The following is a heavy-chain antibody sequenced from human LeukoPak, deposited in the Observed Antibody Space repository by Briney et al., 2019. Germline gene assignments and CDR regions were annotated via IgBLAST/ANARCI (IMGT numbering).Heavy chain of an antibody. D-gene: IGHD3-10*01. CDR2: ISSSSSYI. CDR3: ARDGAYYYGSDTLIDY. Sequence: GGSLRLPCAASGFTLSSYSMNWVRQAPGKGLEWVASISSSSSYIYYADSVKGRFTISRDNAKNSLYLQMNSLRAEDTAVYYCARDGAYYYGSDTLIDYWGQGTLVTVSS. CDR1: GFTLSSYS. J-gene: IGHJ4*02. V-gene: IGHV3-21*01.